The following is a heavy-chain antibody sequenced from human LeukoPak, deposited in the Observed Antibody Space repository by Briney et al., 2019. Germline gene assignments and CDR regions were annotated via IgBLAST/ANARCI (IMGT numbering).Heavy chain of an antibody. J-gene: IGHJ4*02. CDR3: ARGGRGWQSFLDY. CDR2: IIPISGTA. D-gene: IGHD1-26*01. CDR1: GGTFSSYA. Sequence: ASVKVSCKASGGTFSSYAISWVRQAPGQGLEWMGGIIPISGTANYAQKFQGRVTITTDESTSAAYMELSSLRSEDTAVYYCARGGRGWQSFLDYWGQGTLVTVSS. V-gene: IGHV1-69*05.